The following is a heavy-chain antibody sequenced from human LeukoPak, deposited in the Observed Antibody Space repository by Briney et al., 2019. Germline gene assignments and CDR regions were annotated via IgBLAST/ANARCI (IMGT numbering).Heavy chain of an antibody. CDR1: GFTFKKYW. J-gene: IGHJ4*02. V-gene: IGHV3-7*01. Sequence: GESLRLSCAASGFTFKKYWMNWVRQVPGKGLECLANIKEDGSETYYADSVKGRFTISRDNAKKSLYLQLNSLRVEDTAVYYCARWGLGPSFDYWGQGTRVTVSS. CDR3: ARWGLGPSFDY. CDR2: IKEDGSET. D-gene: IGHD1-26*01.